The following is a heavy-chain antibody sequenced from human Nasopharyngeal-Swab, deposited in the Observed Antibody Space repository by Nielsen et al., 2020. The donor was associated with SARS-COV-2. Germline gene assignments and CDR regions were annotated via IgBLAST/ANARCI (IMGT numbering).Heavy chain of an antibody. CDR1: GGSISSYY. Sequence: ESLKISCTVAGGSISSYYWSWIRQPPGTGLERIGYIYYSGSTKYNPSLKSRVTISVDTSKNQFSLNLNSVTAADTAVYYCAKQNSGYDYDDNYYYYYMDVWGQGTTVTVSS. V-gene: IGHV4-59*01. D-gene: IGHD5-12*01. CDR2: IYYSGST. J-gene: IGHJ6*03. CDR3: AKQNSGYDYDDNYYYYYMDV.